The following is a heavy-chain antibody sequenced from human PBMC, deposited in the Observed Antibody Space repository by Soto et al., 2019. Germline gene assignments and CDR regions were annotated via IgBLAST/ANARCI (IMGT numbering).Heavy chain of an antibody. CDR1: GGTFSSYA. D-gene: IGHD3-22*01. CDR2: IIPIFGTA. V-gene: IGHV1-69*13. J-gene: IGHJ4*02. Sequence: GASVKVSCKASGGTFSSYAISWVRQAPGQGLEWMGGIIPIFGTANYAQKFQGRVTITADESTSTAYMELSSLRSEDTAVYYCARASITMIVVPKVNYFDYWGQGTLVTVSS. CDR3: ARASITMIVVPKVNYFDY.